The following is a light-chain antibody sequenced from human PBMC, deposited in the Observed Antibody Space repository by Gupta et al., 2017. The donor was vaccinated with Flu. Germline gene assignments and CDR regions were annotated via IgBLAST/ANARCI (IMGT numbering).Light chain of an antibody. V-gene: IGKV4-1*01. CDR1: QSILYSHNNKNS. J-gene: IGKJ5*01. Sequence: DIVMTHSPDSLAVSLGERATINCKSSQSILYSHNNKNSLAWYQQKPGQPPKLLIYWASTRESGVPDRFSGSGSGTDFTLTISSRQAEDVAVYYCQQKDSSLLTLGQGTPVEIK. CDR2: WAS. CDR3: QQKDSSLLT.